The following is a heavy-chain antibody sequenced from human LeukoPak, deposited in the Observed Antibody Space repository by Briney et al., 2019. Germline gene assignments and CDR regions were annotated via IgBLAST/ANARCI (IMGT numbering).Heavy chain of an antibody. J-gene: IGHJ4*02. Sequence: GGSLRLSCAASGFTFSTYGMSWVRQAPGKGLEWVSAISGSGGSSYYADSVKGRLTISRDNSKNTLYLQMNSLRAEDTAVYYCAKERGSYGYNFPDYWGQGTLVAVSS. CDR2: ISGSGGSS. CDR1: GFTFSTYG. CDR3: AKERGSYGYNFPDY. V-gene: IGHV3-23*01. D-gene: IGHD5-18*01.